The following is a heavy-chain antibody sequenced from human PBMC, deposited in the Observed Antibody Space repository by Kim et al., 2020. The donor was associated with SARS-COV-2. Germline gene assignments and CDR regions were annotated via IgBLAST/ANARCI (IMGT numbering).Heavy chain of an antibody. D-gene: IGHD2-21*01. CDR1: GGSISSSGYY. V-gene: IGHV4-39*01. CDR2: ISYSGST. J-gene: IGHJ5*01. Sequence: SETLSLTCTVSGGSISSSGYYWGWIRQPPGKGLEWIGSISYSGSTYYNPSLKSRVTISVDTSKNQFSLRLSSVTAADTAVYYCGGLGNAYCGGGCFLNW. CDR3: GGLGNAYCGGGCFLNW.